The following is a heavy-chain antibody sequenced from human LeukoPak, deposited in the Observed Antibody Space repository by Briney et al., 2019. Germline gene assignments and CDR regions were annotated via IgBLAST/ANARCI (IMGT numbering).Heavy chain of an antibody. CDR3: ASIVGSSWYGDWFDP. D-gene: IGHD6-13*01. CDR1: GGSISSSSYY. J-gene: IGHJ5*02. CDR2: IYYSGST. V-gene: IGHV4-39*07. Sequence: PSETLSLTCTVSGGSISSSSYYWGWIRQPPGKGLEWIGSIYYSGSTYYNPSLKSRVTISVDTSKNQFSLKLSSVTAADTAVYYCASIVGSSWYGDWFDPWGQGTLVTVSS.